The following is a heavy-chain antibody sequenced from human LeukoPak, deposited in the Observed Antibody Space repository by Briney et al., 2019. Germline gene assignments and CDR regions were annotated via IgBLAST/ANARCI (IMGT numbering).Heavy chain of an antibody. CDR2: ISGSGGST. V-gene: IGHV3-23*01. J-gene: IGHJ4*02. CDR3: ANSPDGAFDY. CDR1: GFTFSSYD. Sequence: PGGSLRLSCAATGFTFSSYDMSWVRQAPGKGLEWVAAISGSGGSTYYADSVKGRFTISRDNSKNTLYLQMNSLRAEDTAVYYCANSPDGAFDYWGQGTLVTVSS.